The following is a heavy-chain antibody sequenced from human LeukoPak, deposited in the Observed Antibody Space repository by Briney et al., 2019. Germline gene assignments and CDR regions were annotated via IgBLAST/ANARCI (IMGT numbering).Heavy chain of an antibody. CDR2: FDPEDGET. D-gene: IGHD5-24*01. Sequence: GASVKVSCKVSGYTLTELSTHWVRQAPGKGLEWMGGFDPEDGETIYAQKFQGRVTMTEDTSTDTAYMELSSLRSEDTAVYYCATDVRPPLGDGYNLNYWGQGTLVTVSS. J-gene: IGHJ4*02. V-gene: IGHV1-24*01. CDR1: GYTLTELS. CDR3: ATDVRPPLGDGYNLNY.